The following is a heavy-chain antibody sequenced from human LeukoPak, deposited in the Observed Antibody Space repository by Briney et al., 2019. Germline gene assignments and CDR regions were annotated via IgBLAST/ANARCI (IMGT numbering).Heavy chain of an antibody. Sequence: GGSLRLSCAVSGLTFSSSWMDWVRQAPGKGLEWVASINPDGNKKYSADSVKGRLTISRDNAENSLYLQMNSLRAEDTAVYYCAKDSGYETHPDYWGQGTLVTVSS. CDR2: INPDGNKK. V-gene: IGHV3-7*01. CDR1: GLTFSSSW. CDR3: AKDSGYETHPDY. D-gene: IGHD5-12*01. J-gene: IGHJ4*02.